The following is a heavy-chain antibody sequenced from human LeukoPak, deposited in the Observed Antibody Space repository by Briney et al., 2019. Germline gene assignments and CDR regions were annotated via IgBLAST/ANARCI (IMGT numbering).Heavy chain of an antibody. V-gene: IGHV3-48*04. CDR2: ISSSGSTI. Sequence: GGSLRLSCTASGFIFSGYAMNWVRQAPGKGLEWVSYISSSGSTIFYADSVKGRFTISRDNAKNSLYLQMNSLRAEDTAVYYCARSVVAATETFDYWGQGTLVTVSS. CDR1: GFIFSGYA. CDR3: ARSVVAATETFDY. D-gene: IGHD2-15*01. J-gene: IGHJ4*02.